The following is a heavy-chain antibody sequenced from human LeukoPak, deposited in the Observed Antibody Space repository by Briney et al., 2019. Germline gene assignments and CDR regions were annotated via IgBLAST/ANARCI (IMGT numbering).Heavy chain of an antibody. CDR2: ISTTGDTT. D-gene: IGHD3-3*01. CDR1: GFTFSTYG. Sequence: GGSLRLSCAASGFTFSTYGMSWVRQAPGKGLEWVSTISTTGDTTYYTDSVKGRFTISRDNSKNTVYLQMSSLRAEDTAVFYCAKRASGDYFDSWGQGTLVTVSS. J-gene: IGHJ4*02. CDR3: AKRASGDYFDS. V-gene: IGHV3-23*01.